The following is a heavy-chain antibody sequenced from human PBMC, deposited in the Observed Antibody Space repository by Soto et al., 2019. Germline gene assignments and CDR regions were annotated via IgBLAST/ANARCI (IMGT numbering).Heavy chain of an antibody. CDR1: EYSIGSGNEY. Sequence: PSETLSHTWTVSEYSIGSGNEYWSWIRQAPGKGLEWIGYIFSSGTTYYNPSLKSRLTMSLDTSQNQFSLKLNSVTAADTAVYFCARVPSPFDFYYAMDVWGQGTTVNVSS. CDR2: IFSSGTT. V-gene: IGHV4-30-4*02. D-gene: IGHD3-16*01. J-gene: IGHJ6*02. CDR3: ARVPSPFDFYYAMDV.